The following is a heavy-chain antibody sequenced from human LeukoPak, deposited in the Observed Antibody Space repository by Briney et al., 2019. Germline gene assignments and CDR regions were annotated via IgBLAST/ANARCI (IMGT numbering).Heavy chain of an antibody. CDR2: TYYRSKWYH. CDR3: ARDPTCTNGVCYALDI. J-gene: IGHJ3*02. V-gene: IGHV6-1*01. CDR1: GDSVSSNSAA. D-gene: IGHD2-8*01. Sequence: SQTLSLTCAISGDSVSSNSAAWNWIRQSPSRGLEWLGRTYYRSKWYHDYAVSVKSRITINPDTSKNQFSLQLNSVTPEDTAVYYCARDPTCTNGVCYALDIWGQGTMVTVSS.